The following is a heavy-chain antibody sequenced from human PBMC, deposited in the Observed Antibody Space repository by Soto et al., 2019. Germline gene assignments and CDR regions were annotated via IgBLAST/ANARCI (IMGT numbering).Heavy chain of an antibody. V-gene: IGHV3-33*01. CDR2: IWYDGSNK. CDR1: GFTFSSYG. Sequence: GGSLRLSCAASGFTFSSYGMHWVRQAPGKGLEWVAVIWYDGSNKYYADSVKGRFTISRDNAKNSLYLQMNNLRAGDTAVYYCARVVNSYYAMDVWGQGTTVTVSS. J-gene: IGHJ6*02. CDR3: ARVVNSYYAMDV.